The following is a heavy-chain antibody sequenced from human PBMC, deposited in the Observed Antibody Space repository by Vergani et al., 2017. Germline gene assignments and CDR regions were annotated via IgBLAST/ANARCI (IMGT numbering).Heavy chain of an antibody. D-gene: IGHD3-22*01. CDR3: ARDLFYYDSSGYYSGFFDY. CDR1: GASVSSSVSSSGYS. CDR2: LYYRGNS. Sequence: QVQLQESGPGLVKPSETLSLTCTVSGASVSSSVSSSGYSWGWLRQPPGKGLEWIASLYYRGNSYYSPSLRSRLTISVDTSKNQFSLRLNSVTAADTAVYYCARDLFYYDSSGYYSGFFDYWGQGTLVTVSS. V-gene: IGHV4-39*02. J-gene: IGHJ4*02.